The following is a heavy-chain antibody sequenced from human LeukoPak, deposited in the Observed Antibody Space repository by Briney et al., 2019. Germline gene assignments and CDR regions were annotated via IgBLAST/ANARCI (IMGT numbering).Heavy chain of an antibody. CDR1: GYTFTGYY. J-gene: IGHJ4*02. CDR2: IIPIFGTA. D-gene: IGHD2-15*01. Sequence: SVKVSCKASGYTFTGYYMHWVRQAPGQGLEWMGGIIPIFGTANYAQKFQGRVAITADKSTSTAYMELSSLRSEDTAVYYCARVKDGSYYFDYWGQGTLVTVSS. V-gene: IGHV1-69*06. CDR3: ARVKDGSYYFDY.